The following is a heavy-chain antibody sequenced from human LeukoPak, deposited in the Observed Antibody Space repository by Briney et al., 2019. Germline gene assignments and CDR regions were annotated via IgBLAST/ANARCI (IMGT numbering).Heavy chain of an antibody. J-gene: IGHJ4*02. V-gene: IGHV3-20*04. D-gene: IGHD3/OR15-3a*01. CDR1: GFTFDDYG. CDR2: INWNGGGT. Sequence: GGSLRLSCAASGFTFDDYGMSWVRQAPGKGLEWVSGINWNGGGTGYADSVKGRFTISRDNSKNTLYLQMNSLRAEDTAVYYCARDPSRGLYYFDHWGQGTLVTVSS. CDR3: ARDPSRGLYYFDH.